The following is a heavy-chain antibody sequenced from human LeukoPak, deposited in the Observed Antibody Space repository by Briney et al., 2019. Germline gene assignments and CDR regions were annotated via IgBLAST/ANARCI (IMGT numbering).Heavy chain of an antibody. CDR1: GFTFSSYG. Sequence: GGSLRLSCAASGFTFSSYGMHWVRQAPGKGLEWVAFIREYGSNKYYADSVKCRFTISRDNYKNTLYLQMNSLRAEDTAVYYCEKDQRPTTVVAFDIWGQGTMVTVSS. CDR2: IREYGSNK. J-gene: IGHJ3*02. CDR3: EKDQRPTTVVAFDI. V-gene: IGHV3-30*02. D-gene: IGHD4-23*01.